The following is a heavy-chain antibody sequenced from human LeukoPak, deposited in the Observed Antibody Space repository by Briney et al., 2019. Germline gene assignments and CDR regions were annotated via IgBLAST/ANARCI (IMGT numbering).Heavy chain of an antibody. D-gene: IGHD5-12*01. Sequence: PSETLSLTCTVSGGSISSYYWNWIRQPPGKGLEWIGYIHYSGSTNYIPSLKSRVTISVDTSKNQFSLKLSSVTAADTAVYYWARDSYSGRAHFDSWGQGTLVTVSS. V-gene: IGHV4-59*01. CDR3: ARDSYSGRAHFDS. CDR2: IHYSGST. CDR1: GGSISSYY. J-gene: IGHJ4*02.